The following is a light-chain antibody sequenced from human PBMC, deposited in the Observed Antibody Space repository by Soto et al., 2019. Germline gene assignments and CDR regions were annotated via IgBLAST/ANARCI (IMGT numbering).Light chain of an antibody. Sequence: ELVLTQSPGTLSLSPGETATLSCRASTTVNSDYLAWLQQRPGQAPRLLILATSRRATDSPDRFSGSGSGTDFSPAIRILDTGVYAVYESHHFCYSHRTFGQGTKV. CDR3: HHFCYSHRT. J-gene: IGKJ1*01. CDR2: ATS. V-gene: IGKV3-20*01. CDR1: TTVNSDY.